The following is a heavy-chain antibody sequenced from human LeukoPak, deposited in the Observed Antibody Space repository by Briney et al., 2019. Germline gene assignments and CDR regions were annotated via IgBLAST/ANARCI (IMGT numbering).Heavy chain of an antibody. CDR3: TTDASIAVAGAPDY. CDR1: GFTFSNAW. D-gene: IGHD6-19*01. CDR2: IKSKTDGGTT. J-gene: IGHJ4*02. Sequence: PGEPLRLSCAASGFTFSNAWMSWVRQAPGKGLEWVGRIKSKTDGGTTDYAAPVKGRFTISRDDSKNTLYLQMNSLKTEDTAVYYCTTDASIAVAGAPDYWGQGTLVTVSS. V-gene: IGHV3-15*01.